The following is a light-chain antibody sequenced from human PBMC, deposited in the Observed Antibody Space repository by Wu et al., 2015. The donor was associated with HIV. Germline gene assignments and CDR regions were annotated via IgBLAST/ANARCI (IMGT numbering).Light chain of an antibody. CDR2: GAS. CDR1: QSVSSDY. J-gene: IGKJ5*01. CDR3: QQYGNSPIT. V-gene: IGKV3-20*01. Sequence: EIVLTQSPGTLSLSPGERATVSCRASQSVSSDYLAWYQQKPGQAPRLLIYGASSRPIGIPDRFSGSGSGTDFTLSISGLEPEDFAVYYCQQYGNSPITFGQGTRLEIK.